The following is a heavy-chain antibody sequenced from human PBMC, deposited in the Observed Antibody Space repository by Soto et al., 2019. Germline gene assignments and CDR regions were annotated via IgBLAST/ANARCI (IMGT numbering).Heavy chain of an antibody. V-gene: IGHV3-30-3*01. CDR1: GFTFRSYA. Sequence: GGSLRLSCAASGFTFRSYAMHWVRQAPGKGLEWVAVISYDGSNKYYADSVKGRFTISRDNSKNTLYLQMNSLRAEDTAVYYCARDGMVRGVIIQNLDYWGQGTLVTVSS. CDR3: ARDGMVRGVIIQNLDY. D-gene: IGHD3-10*01. J-gene: IGHJ4*02. CDR2: ISYDGSNK.